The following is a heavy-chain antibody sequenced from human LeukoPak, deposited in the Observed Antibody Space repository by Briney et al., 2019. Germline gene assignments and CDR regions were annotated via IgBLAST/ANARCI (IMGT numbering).Heavy chain of an antibody. Sequence: GGSLRLSCAASGFTFSSYSMNWVRQAPGKGLEWVSSISSSSSYIYYADSVKGRFTISRDNAKNSLYLQMNSLRAEDAAVYYCAREWNAYGGYVSWGQGTLVTVSS. CDR3: AREWNAYGGYVS. CDR1: GFTFSSYS. CDR2: ISSSSSYI. J-gene: IGHJ4*02. D-gene: IGHD5-12*01. V-gene: IGHV3-21*01.